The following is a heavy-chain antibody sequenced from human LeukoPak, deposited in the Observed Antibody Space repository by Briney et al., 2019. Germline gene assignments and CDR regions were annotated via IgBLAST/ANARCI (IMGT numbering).Heavy chain of an antibody. J-gene: IGHJ3*02. CDR3: ARRIAAAFGAFDI. Sequence: GGSLRLSCAASGFTFSDYYMSWTRQAPGKGLEWVSYISSSGSTIYYADSVKGRFTISRDNAKNSLYLQMNSLRAEDTAVYYCARRIAAAFGAFDIWGQGTMVTVSS. V-gene: IGHV3-11*04. CDR2: ISSSGSTI. D-gene: IGHD6-13*01. CDR1: GFTFSDYY.